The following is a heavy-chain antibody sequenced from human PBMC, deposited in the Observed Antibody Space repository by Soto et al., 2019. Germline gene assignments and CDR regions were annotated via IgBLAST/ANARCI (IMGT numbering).Heavy chain of an antibody. CDR2: ISSSSPTI. V-gene: IGHV3-48*02. CDR1: GFTFSSYG. J-gene: IGHJ4*02. Sequence: EVQLVESGGGLVQPGGSLRLSCAASGFTFSSYGMNWVRQAPGKGLEWVSYISSSSPTIYYADSVKGRFNIFRDNAKNSRYLQLNSLRDEDTAVYYCARSPYYSDSSNYYGYWGQGTLVTVSS. D-gene: IGHD3-22*01. CDR3: ARSPYYSDSSNYYGY.